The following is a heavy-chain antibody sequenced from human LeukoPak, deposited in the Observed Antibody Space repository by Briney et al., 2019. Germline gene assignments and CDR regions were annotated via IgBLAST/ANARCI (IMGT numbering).Heavy chain of an antibody. Sequence: PGGSLRLSCSASGFPFSSYAMHWVRQAPGKGLEYVSAISDSGSSTYYADSVKGRFTISRDNQMSSLRAEDTAVYFWVRGYSFGPYGMDVWGQGTTVTVSS. D-gene: IGHD2-15*01. CDR3: VRGYSFGPYGMDV. CDR2: ISDSGSST. J-gene: IGHJ6*02. V-gene: IGHV3-64*03. CDR1: GFPFSSYA.